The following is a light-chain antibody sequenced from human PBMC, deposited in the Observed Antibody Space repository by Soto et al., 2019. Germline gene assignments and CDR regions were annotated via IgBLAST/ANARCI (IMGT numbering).Light chain of an antibody. Sequence: EIVLTQSPATLYLSPGERATLSCRASQSVSSYLAWYQQKPGQAPRLLIYDASNRATGIPARFSGSGSGTDFTLTITSLEPEDFAVYYCQHRSNWLAFGGGTKVEIK. V-gene: IGKV3-11*01. CDR1: QSVSSY. CDR2: DAS. CDR3: QHRSNWLA. J-gene: IGKJ4*01.